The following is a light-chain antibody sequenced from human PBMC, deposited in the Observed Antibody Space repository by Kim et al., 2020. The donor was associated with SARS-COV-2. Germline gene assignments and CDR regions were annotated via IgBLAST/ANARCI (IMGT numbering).Light chain of an antibody. CDR3: ASRDSRGDHLL. V-gene: IGLV3-19*01. Sequence: SSELTQDPAVSVALGQTVRITCQGDILRTYFPSWYQQKPRQAPVLVIYGKNTRPSGIPDRFSGSFSGNTASLTITGTQAEDEADYYCASRDSRGDHLLFGGGTKLTVL. CDR2: GKN. J-gene: IGLJ3*02. CDR1: ILRTYF.